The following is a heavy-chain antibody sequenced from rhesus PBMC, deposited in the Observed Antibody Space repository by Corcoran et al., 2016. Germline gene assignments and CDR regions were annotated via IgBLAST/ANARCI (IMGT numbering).Heavy chain of an antibody. J-gene: IGHJ4*01. CDR2: INGDSGTT. CDR3: ARGGYGSSYH. V-gene: IGHV4-80*01. D-gene: IGHD4-29*01. Sequence: QVQLQESGPGLVKPSETLSLTCAVSGASISGFLWTWIRQPPGKGLEWFGEINGDSGTTYYNAALKSQVTISKDASQNQFSLKLSSMTAADTAVYFCARGGYGSSYHWGQGVLVTVSS. CDR1: GASISGFL.